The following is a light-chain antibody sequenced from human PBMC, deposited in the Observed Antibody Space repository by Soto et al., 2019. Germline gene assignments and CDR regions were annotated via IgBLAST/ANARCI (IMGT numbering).Light chain of an antibody. CDR3: KQYGNSPIT. V-gene: IGKV3D-20*01. CDR2: DAT. J-gene: IGKJ5*01. Sequence: DIVLTQSPATLSLSPGERATLSCRASQSVSSRRLAWYQQRAGLAPRLLIYDATSRAFGVPDRFSGSGSGTDFTLTIRRLEPEDFAVYSCKQYGNSPITFGQGTRLEI. CDR1: QSVSSRR.